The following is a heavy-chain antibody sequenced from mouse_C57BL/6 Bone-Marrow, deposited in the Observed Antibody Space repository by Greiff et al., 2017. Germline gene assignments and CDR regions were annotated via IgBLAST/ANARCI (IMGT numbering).Heavy chain of an antibody. D-gene: IGHD6-1*01. CDR3: ASATGNYAMDY. CDR2: ISNLAYSI. J-gene: IGHJ4*01. CDR1: GFTFSDYG. V-gene: IGHV5-15*01. Sequence: EVKLVESGGGLVQPGGSLKLSCAASGFTFSDYGLAWVRQAPRTGPEWVAFISNLAYSIYYADTVTGRFTISRENAKNTLYLEMSSLRSEDTAMYYCASATGNYAMDYWGQGTSVTVSS.